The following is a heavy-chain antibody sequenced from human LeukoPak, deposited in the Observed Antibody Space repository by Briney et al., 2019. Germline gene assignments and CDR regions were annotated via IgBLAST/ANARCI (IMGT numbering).Heavy chain of an antibody. J-gene: IGHJ4*02. CDR2: ISTYNGNS. V-gene: IGHV1-18*01. CDR3: APGGEYRREEALHY. CDR1: GYTFTSYG. D-gene: IGHD3-16*01. Sequence: ASVKVSCKASGYTFTSYGISWVRHAPGQGLEWMGWISTYNGNSNYEQSLQGRLTMTTDTSTSTAYMELRSLRSDDTALYYCAPGGEYRREEALHYWGQGTLVTVSS.